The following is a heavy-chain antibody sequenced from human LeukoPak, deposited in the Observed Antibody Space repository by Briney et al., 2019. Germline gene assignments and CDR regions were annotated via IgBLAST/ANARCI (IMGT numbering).Heavy chain of an antibody. D-gene: IGHD6-6*01. CDR1: GGTFSSYA. CDR2: IIPIFGTA. CDR3: ARDLGEQLGYNWFDP. Sequence: SVKVSCKASGGTFSSYAISWVRQAPRQGLEWMGGIIPIFGTANYAQKFQGRVTITADKSTSTAYMELSSLRSEDTAVYYCARDLGEQLGYNWFDPWGQGTLVTVSS. V-gene: IGHV1-69*06. J-gene: IGHJ5*02.